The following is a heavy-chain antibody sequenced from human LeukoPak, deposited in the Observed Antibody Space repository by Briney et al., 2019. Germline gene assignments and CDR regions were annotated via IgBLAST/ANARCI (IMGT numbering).Heavy chain of an antibody. CDR3: ARDRIMITFGGVITTRSVLWFDP. CDR1: GYTFTSYA. Sequence: GASVKVSCKASGYTFTSYAMNWVRQAPGQGLEWMGWINTNTGNPTYAQGFTGRFVFSLDTSVSTAYLQISSLKAEDTAVYYCARDRIMITFGGVITTRSVLWFDPWGQGTLVTVSS. CDR2: INTNTGNP. J-gene: IGHJ5*02. D-gene: IGHD3-16*02. V-gene: IGHV7-4-1*02.